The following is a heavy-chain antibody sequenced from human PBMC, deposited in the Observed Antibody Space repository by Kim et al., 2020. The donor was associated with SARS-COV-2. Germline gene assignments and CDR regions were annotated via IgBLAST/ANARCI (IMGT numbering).Heavy chain of an antibody. CDR3: TTGGEGGVLDY. CDR2: IKSNSEYGTT. D-gene: IGHD3-16*01. Sequence: GGSLRLSCAASGFTFSKTWMSWVRRAPGKGLEWIGRIKSNSEYGTTDYAAPVKGRFTISRDDSKNTLFLRMDSLKTDDTAVYYCTTGGEGGVLDYWGQGTVVTVTS. V-gene: IGHV3-15*01. CDR1: GFTFSKTW. J-gene: IGHJ4*02.